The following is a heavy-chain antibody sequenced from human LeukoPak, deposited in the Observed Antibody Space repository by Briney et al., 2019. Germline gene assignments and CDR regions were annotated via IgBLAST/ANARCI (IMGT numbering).Heavy chain of an antibody. Sequence: ASVKVSCKASGYIFTGRYLYWARQTPGGGLQWMGWISPTTGDTYSVQNFQGRVTMTRDTSINTGYMELTRLTSGDTGVYFCARGYYGMDVWGQGTTVIVSS. V-gene: IGHV1-2*02. CDR1: GYIFTGRY. J-gene: IGHJ6*02. CDR3: ARGYYGMDV. CDR2: ISPTTGDT.